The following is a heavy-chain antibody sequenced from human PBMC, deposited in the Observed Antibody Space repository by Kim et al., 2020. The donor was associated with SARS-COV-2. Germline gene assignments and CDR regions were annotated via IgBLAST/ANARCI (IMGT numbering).Heavy chain of an antibody. CDR1: GFTFDDYT. CDR2: ISWDGGST. CDR3: AKEPAPVRGIHYFDY. V-gene: IGHV3-43*01. Sequence: GGSLRLSCAASGFTFDDYTMHWVRQAPGKGLEWVSLISWDGGSTYYADSVKGRFTISRDNSKNSLYLQMNSLRTEDTTLYYCAKEPAPVRGIHYFDYWGQGTLVTVSS. J-gene: IGHJ4*02. D-gene: IGHD3-10*01.